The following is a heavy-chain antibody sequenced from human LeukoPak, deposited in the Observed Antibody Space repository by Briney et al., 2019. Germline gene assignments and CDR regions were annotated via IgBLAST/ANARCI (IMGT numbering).Heavy chain of an antibody. CDR3: ARHNAATGGTHFDY. V-gene: IGHV4-59*08. CDR1: DGSITPYY. CDR2: VSYSGST. J-gene: IGHJ4*02. D-gene: IGHD6-13*01. Sequence: AETLCLTCTVSDGSITPYYWSWIRQPPGTGLEWIAYVSYSGSTHYNPCLESRVTISVDTSKNQFSLKLTSVTAADTAVYYCARHNAATGGTHFDYWGQGTLDPVSS.